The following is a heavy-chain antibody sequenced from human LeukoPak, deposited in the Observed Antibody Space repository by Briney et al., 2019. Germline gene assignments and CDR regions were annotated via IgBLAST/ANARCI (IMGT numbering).Heavy chain of an antibody. Sequence: PSETLCLTCTVSGGSISSGGYYWSWIRQHPGKGLEWIGYIYYSGSTYYNPSLKSRVTISVDTSKNQFSLKLSSVTAADTAVYYCAREILGNWFDPWGQGTLVTVSS. CDR2: IYYSGST. CDR1: GGSISSGGYY. D-gene: IGHD2/OR15-2a*01. J-gene: IGHJ5*02. V-gene: IGHV4-31*03. CDR3: AREILGNWFDP.